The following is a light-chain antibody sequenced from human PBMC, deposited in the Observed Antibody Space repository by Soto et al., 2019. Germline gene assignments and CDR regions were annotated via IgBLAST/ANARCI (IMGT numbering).Light chain of an antibody. CDR1: QGIRNS. CDR2: GAS. J-gene: IGKJ1*01. V-gene: IGKV1-6*01. Sequence: AIQMTQSPSSLSASVGDRVTITCRASQGIRNSLGWYQQKPGKAPKLLIYGASTLQSGVPSRFSGRGSGTDFTLTISNLQPEDFATYYCLQDYNYPPWTFGQGIKVEIK. CDR3: LQDYNYPPWT.